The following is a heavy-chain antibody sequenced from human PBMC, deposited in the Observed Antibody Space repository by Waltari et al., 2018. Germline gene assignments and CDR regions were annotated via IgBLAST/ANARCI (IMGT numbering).Heavy chain of an antibody. J-gene: IGHJ4*02. CDR3: ARGNSSSWYVG. V-gene: IGHV3-48*01. Sequence: EVQLVESGGGLVQPGGSLRLSCAASGFTFSSYSMNWVRQAPGKGLEWVSYISSSSSTIYYADAVKGRFTISRDNAKNSLYLQMNSRRAEDTAVYYCARGNSSSWYVGGGQGTLVTVSS. CDR1: GFTFSSYS. CDR2: ISSSSSTI. D-gene: IGHD6-13*01.